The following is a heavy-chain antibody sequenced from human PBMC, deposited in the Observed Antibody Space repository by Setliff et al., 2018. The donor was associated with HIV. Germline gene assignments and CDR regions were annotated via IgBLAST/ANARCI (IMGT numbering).Heavy chain of an antibody. CDR1: EYTFTNFY. D-gene: IGHD2-21*01. J-gene: IGHJ4*02. Sequence: GASVKVSCKSSEYTFTNFYIHWARQAPGQGLEWMGIINPSGDDTHYAQKFQDRLTITRDMSSDTVYMELSSLTSDDTAMYFCARERQGFHDYWGQGTLVHRLL. CDR3: ARERQGFHDY. V-gene: IGHV1-46*01. CDR2: INPSGDDT.